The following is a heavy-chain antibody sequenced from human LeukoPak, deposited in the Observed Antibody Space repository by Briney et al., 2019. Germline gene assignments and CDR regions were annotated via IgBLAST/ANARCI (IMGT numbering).Heavy chain of an antibody. D-gene: IGHD4-17*01. V-gene: IGHV3-30*18. CDR3: AKAEFSPTDYGDYPFDY. CDR1: GFTFSSYG. J-gene: IGHJ4*02. CDR2: ISYDGSNK. Sequence: GGSLRLSCAASGFTFSSYGMHWVRQAPGKGLEWVAVISYDGSNKYYADSVKGRFTISRDNSKNTLYLQMNSLRAEDTAVYYCAKAEFSPTDYGDYPFDYWGQGTLVTVSS.